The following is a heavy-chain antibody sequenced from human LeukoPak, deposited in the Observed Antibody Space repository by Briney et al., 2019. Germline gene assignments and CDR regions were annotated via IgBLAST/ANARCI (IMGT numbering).Heavy chain of an antibody. V-gene: IGHV4-59*08. D-gene: IGHD5-12*01. CDR2: IYYSGST. CDR3: ARSGYDPNWSDP. CDR1: GGSISSYY. Sequence: SETLSLTCTVSGGSISSYYWSWIRQPPGKGLEWIGYIYYSGSTNYNPSLKSRVTISVDTSKNQFSLKLSSVTAADTAVYYCARSGYDPNWSDPWGQGTLVTVSS. J-gene: IGHJ5*02.